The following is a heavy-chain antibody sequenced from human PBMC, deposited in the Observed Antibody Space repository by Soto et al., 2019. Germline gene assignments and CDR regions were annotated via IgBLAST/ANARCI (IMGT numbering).Heavy chain of an antibody. CDR1: GYTFTGYY. J-gene: IGHJ6*02. CDR3: ARGDSRSWCNGYYYYGMDV. CDR2: INPNSGGT. Sequence: ASVKVSCKASGYTFTGYYMHWVRQAPGQGLEWIGCINPNSGGTNYAQKFQGRVTMTRDTSISTADIELSRLRSDEPAVYYCARGDSRSWCNGYYYYGMDVWGQGTTVTVSS. D-gene: IGHD6-13*01. V-gene: IGHV1-2*02.